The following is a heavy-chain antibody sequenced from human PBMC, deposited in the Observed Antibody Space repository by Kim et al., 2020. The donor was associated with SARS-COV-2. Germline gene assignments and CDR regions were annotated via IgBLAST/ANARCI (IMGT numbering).Heavy chain of an antibody. J-gene: IGHJ4*02. CDR1: GGSFRGFY. V-gene: IGHV4-59*01. CDR3: ARDSSPFRWYL. CDR2: ISHSGST. D-gene: IGHD6-13*01. Sequence: SETLSLTCTVSGGSFRGFYWGWIRQTPGEAPEWIGHISHSGSTTYNPSLSSRVTISLDTSKNQFSLQLRSLTAEDTAVYFCARDSSPFRWYLWGQGILVTVSS.